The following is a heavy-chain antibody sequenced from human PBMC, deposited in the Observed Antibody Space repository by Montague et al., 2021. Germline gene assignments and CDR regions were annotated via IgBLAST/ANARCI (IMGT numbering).Heavy chain of an antibody. D-gene: IGHD6-13*01. CDR1: GASITSNIYY. V-gene: IGHV4-39*07. Sequence: SETLSLTCTVSGASITSNIYYWGWIRQSPGKGLEWIGSIYYSGNSFYQPSLKSRITMAVDTSKNQFSLKLSSVTAADTAIYYCARVFSSWYVGWFDPWGQGKLVTVSS. CDR2: IYYSGNS. CDR3: ARVFSSWYVGWFDP. J-gene: IGHJ5*02.